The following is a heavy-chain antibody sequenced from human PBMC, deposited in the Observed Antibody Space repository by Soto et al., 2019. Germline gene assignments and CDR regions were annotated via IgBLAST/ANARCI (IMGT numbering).Heavy chain of an antibody. J-gene: IGHJ4*02. CDR1: GFTVSSNY. V-gene: IGHV3-66*01. Sequence: EVQLVESGGGLVQPGGSLRLSCAASGFTVSSNYMSWVRQAPGKGLEWVSVIYSGGSTNYADSVKGRFTISRDNSKNTLYLHMNSLGAEDTAVYYCAREGVVAASDWGQGTLVTVSS. CDR3: AREGVVAASD. CDR2: IYSGGST. D-gene: IGHD2-15*01.